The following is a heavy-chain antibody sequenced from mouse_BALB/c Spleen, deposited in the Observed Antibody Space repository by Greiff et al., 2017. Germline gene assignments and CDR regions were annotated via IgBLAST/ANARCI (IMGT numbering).Heavy chain of an antibody. V-gene: IGHV1-5*01. J-gene: IGHJ2*01. CDR3: TGTTVVAHFDY. CDR2: IYPGNSDT. Sequence: VQLQQSGTVLARPGASVKMSCKASGYTFTSYWMHWVKQRPGQGLEWIGAIYPGNSDTSYNQKFKGKAKLTAVTSTSTAYMELSSLTNEDSAVYYCTGTTVVAHFDYWGQGTTLTVSS. CDR1: GYTFTSYW. D-gene: IGHD1-1*01.